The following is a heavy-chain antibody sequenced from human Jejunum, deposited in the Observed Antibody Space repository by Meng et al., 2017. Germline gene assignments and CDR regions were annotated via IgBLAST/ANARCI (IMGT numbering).Heavy chain of an antibody. D-gene: IGHD3-16*01. CDR1: GFTFSISS. CDR2: FAANNST. V-gene: IGHV3-23*04. Sequence: EGQLVGCGGGLVQPGGSLRLSCAASGFTFSISSMSWVRQAPGKGLEWVSTFAANNSTYYAESVKGRFTISRDNSKNTLSLQMNSLRAEDTAVYYCAKLTSFWGQGTLVTVSS. J-gene: IGHJ4*02. CDR3: AKLTSF.